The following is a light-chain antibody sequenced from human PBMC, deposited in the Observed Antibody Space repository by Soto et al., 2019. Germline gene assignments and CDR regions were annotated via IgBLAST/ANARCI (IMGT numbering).Light chain of an antibody. CDR2: GAS. CDR3: QQYGSSPPTYT. CDR1: QSVSSSY. Sequence: EIELTQSPGTLSLSPGDRATLSCRASQSVSSSYLAWYQQKPGQAPRLLIYGASTRATGIPDRFSGSGSGTDFTLTISRLEPEAFAVYYCQQYGSSPPTYTFGQGTKLDIK. J-gene: IGKJ2*01. V-gene: IGKV3-20*01.